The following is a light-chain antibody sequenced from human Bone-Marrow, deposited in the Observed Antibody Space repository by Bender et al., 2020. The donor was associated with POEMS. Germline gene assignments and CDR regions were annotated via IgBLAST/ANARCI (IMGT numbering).Light chain of an antibody. CDR2: QDT. V-gene: IGLV3-1*01. Sequence: SYEVNQPPSVSVSPGQTASITCSGDKLGDRHVCWYQQKPGQSPVLVIFQDTKRPSGVPDRFSGSKSGASGSLTVSGLLSEDEADYYCAAWDDRLNGWVFGGGTKLTVL. CDR1: KLGDRH. CDR3: AAWDDRLNGWV. J-gene: IGLJ3*02.